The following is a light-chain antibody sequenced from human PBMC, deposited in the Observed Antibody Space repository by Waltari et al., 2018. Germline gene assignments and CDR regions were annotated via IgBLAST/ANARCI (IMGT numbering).Light chain of an antibody. J-gene: IGLJ2*01. CDR2: SNN. Sequence: QSVLTQPPSASGTPGQRVTISCSGSSSNIGSNTVNWYQQLPGTAPKLLIYSNNQRPSGVPDRFSGSKSGTSASLAIRGVQSEDEADYYCAAWDDSLNGVVFGGGTKLTVL. CDR3: AAWDDSLNGVV. V-gene: IGLV1-44*01. CDR1: SSNIGSNT.